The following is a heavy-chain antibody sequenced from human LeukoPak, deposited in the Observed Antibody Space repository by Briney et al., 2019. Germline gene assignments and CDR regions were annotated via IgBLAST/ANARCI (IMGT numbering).Heavy chain of an antibody. CDR2: IIPIFGTA. D-gene: IGHD1-1*01. CDR1: GGTFSSYA. Sequence: SVKVSCKASGGTFSSYAMSWVRQAPGQGLEWMGGIIPIFGTANYAQKFQGRVTITTDESTSTAYMELSSLRSEDTAVYYCARDRGNWNDMNWFDPWGQGTLVTGS. V-gene: IGHV1-69*05. CDR3: ARDRGNWNDMNWFDP. J-gene: IGHJ5*02.